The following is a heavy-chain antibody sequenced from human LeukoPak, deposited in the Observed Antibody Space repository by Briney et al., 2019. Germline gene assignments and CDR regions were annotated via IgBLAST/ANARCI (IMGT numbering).Heavy chain of an antibody. CDR1: GGTFSSYA. D-gene: IGHD2-2*01. CDR2: IIPIFGTA. Sequence: ASVKVSCKASGGTFSSYAISWVRQAPGQGLEWMGGIIPIFGTANYAQKFQGRVTITADESTSTAYMELSSLRSEDTAVYYCARDRSVVPAAYDAFDIWGQGTMVTVSS. CDR3: ARDRSVVPAAYDAFDI. V-gene: IGHV1-69*13. J-gene: IGHJ3*02.